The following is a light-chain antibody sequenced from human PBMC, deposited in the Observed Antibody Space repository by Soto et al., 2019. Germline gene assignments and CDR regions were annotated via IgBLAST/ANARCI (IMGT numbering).Light chain of an antibody. CDR2: SNN. V-gene: IGLV1-44*01. CDR1: SSNIGSNT. J-gene: IGLJ2*01. CDR3: AAWDDSLNGVV. Sequence: QSVLTQPPSAPGTPGQRVTISCSGRSSNIGSNTVNWYQQLPGTAPKLLIYSNNQRPSGVPDRFSGSKSGTSASLAISGLQSEDEADYYCAAWDDSLNGVVFGGGTQLTVL.